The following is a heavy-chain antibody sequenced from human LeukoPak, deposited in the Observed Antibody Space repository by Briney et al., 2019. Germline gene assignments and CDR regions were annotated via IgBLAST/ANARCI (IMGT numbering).Heavy chain of an antibody. CDR2: ISSSSSII. Sequence: GGSLRVSCAASGFTFSSYSMNWVRQAPGKGLEWVSYISSSSSIIYYADSVKGRFTISRDNAKNSLYLKMNSLRDEDTAVYYCARGRRYYDSSGPTGVYYFDYWGQGTLVTVSS. V-gene: IGHV3-48*02. J-gene: IGHJ4*01. CDR1: GFTFSSYS. CDR3: ARGRRYYDSSGPTGVYYFDY. D-gene: IGHD3-22*01.